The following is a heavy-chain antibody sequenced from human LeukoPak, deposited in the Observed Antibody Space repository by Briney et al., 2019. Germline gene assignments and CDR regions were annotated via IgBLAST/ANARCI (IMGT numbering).Heavy chain of an antibody. CDR1: EFILSGYW. Sequence: GGSLRLSCAASEFILSGYWMNWVRQAPGKGLEWVANIKQDGSEKQYVDSVRGRFTISSDNAKNSLYLQMNSLRAEDTAVYYCARDGFVGAADYWGQGTLVTVSS. V-gene: IGHV3-7*01. CDR2: IKQDGSEK. D-gene: IGHD6-13*01. J-gene: IGHJ4*02. CDR3: ARDGFVGAADY.